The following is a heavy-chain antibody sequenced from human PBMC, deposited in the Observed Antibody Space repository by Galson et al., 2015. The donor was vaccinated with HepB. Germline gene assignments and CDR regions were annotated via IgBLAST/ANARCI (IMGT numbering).Heavy chain of an antibody. Sequence: SVKVSCKASGYTFTSYGISWVRQAPGQGLEWMGWISAYNGNTNYAQKLQGRVTMTTDTSTSTAYMELRSLRSDDRAVYYCARGDSGSYYYYYYMDVWGKGTTVTVSS. J-gene: IGHJ6*03. CDR2: ISAYNGNT. D-gene: IGHD1-26*01. CDR3: ARGDSGSYYYYYYMDV. CDR1: GYTFTSYG. V-gene: IGHV1-18*01.